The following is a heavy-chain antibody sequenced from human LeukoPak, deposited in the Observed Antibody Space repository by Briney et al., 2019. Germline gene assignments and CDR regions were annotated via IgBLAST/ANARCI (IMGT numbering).Heavy chain of an antibody. D-gene: IGHD4-11*01. J-gene: IGHJ4*02. CDR2: ISSSSSYI. CDR1: GFTFSSYS. CDR3: ATGTTVTTNDY. Sequence: PGGSLRLSCAAPGFTFSSYSMNWVRQAPGKGLEWVSSISSSSSYIHYADSVKGRFTTSRDNAKNSLYLQMNSLRAEDTAVYYCATGTTVTTNDYWGQGTLVTVSS. V-gene: IGHV3-21*01.